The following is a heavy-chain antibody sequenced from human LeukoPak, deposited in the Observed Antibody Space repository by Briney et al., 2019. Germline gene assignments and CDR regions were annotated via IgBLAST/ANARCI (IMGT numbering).Heavy chain of an antibody. Sequence: SETLSLTCTVSGGSISSSSYCWGWIRQPPGKGLEWIGSIYYSGNTYYNPSLKSRVTISVHTSKNQFSLKLSSVTAADTAVYYCARVGYDILTGRPGWYFDLWGRGTLVTVSS. V-gene: IGHV4-39*07. J-gene: IGHJ2*01. CDR2: IYYSGNT. CDR3: ARVGYDILTGRPGWYFDL. D-gene: IGHD3-9*01. CDR1: GGSISSSSYC.